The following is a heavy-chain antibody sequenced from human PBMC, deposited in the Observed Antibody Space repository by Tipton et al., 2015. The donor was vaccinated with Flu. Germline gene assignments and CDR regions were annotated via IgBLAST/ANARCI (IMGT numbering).Heavy chain of an antibody. J-gene: IGHJ6*02. CDR3: ARDNEEADIVATSQPNYGMDA. V-gene: IGHV1-69*01. CDR1: GGTFSSYA. CDR2: IIPIFGTA. Sequence: QVQLVQSGAEVKKPGSSVKVSCKASGGTFSSYAISWVRQAPGQGLEWMGGIIPIFGTATYAQKFQGRVTITADESTSTAYMELSSLRSEDTAVYYCARDNEEADIVATSQPNYGMDAWGQGTTVTVSS. D-gene: IGHD5-12*01.